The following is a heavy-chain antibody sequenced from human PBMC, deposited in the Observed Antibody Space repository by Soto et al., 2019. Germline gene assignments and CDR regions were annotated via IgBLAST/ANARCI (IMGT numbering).Heavy chain of an antibody. V-gene: IGHV5-51*01. CDR2: IWPGDSDT. D-gene: IGHD3-16*02. CDR3: ARRKASYTTSLSFRAGFDY. J-gene: IGHJ4*02. CDR1: GYDFTSYW. Sequence: EVRLVQSGAEVKKPGESLKISCKGSGYDFTSYWVGWVRQMPGKGLEWMGIIWPGDSDTRYSPSFQGQVTISADKSISTAYLQWSSLKASDTAICYCARRKASYTTSLSFRAGFDYWGQGTLVTVSS.